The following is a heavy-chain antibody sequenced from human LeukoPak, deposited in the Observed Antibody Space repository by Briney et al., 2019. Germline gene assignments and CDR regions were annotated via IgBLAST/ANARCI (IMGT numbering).Heavy chain of an antibody. Sequence: ASVKVSCKASGYSFNNYYIHWVRQAPGQGLEWVGWMYPNNGGTNYAQNLQGRVTLTRDTSITTAYMELSSLNSDDTALYYCVRENWYYDYWGQGTLVTVSS. CDR1: GYSFNNYY. J-gene: IGHJ4*02. CDR3: VRENWYYDY. V-gene: IGHV1-2*02. CDR2: MYPNNGGT. D-gene: IGHD1-1*01.